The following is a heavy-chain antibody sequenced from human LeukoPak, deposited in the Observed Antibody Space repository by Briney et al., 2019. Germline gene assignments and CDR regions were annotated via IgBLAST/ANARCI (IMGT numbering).Heavy chain of an antibody. Sequence: PSETLSLTCTVSGGSISSYYWSWIRQPAGKGLEWIGRIYTSGSTNYNPSLKSRVTMSVDTSKNRFSLKLSSVTAADTAVYYCARDLEGSSWSYYYGMDVWGQGTTVTVSS. CDR3: ARDLEGSSWSYYYGMDV. V-gene: IGHV4-4*07. CDR2: IYTSGST. CDR1: GGSISSYY. J-gene: IGHJ6*02. D-gene: IGHD6-13*01.